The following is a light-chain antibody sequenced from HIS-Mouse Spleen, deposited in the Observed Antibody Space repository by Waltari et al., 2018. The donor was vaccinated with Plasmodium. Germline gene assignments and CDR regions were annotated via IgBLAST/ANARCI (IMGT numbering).Light chain of an antibody. CDR3: YSTDSSGNHRV. V-gene: IGLV3-10*01. CDR1: ALPKKS. Sequence: SYALTQPPSVSVSPGQPARIPCSGDALPKKSAYWYQQKSGQAPVLVIYEDSKRPSGSPERFSGSSSGTMATLTISGAQVEDEADYYCYSTDSSGNHRVFGGGTKLTVL. CDR2: EDS. J-gene: IGLJ3*02.